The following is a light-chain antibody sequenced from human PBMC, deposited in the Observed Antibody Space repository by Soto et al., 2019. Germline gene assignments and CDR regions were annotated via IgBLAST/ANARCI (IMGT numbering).Light chain of an antibody. V-gene: IGLV1-47*01. CDR2: RNN. Sequence: QSAVTQRPSASGTPGQRVADPCSGSSFNLGSNYVFWYQHLPGTAPNLLIYRNNQRPSGVPDRFSGSKSGTSASLAISWLRSEDETDYYCAAWDDSLSGCVFGGGTKLTVL. CDR1: SFNLGSNY. CDR3: AAWDDSLSGCV. J-gene: IGLJ3*02.